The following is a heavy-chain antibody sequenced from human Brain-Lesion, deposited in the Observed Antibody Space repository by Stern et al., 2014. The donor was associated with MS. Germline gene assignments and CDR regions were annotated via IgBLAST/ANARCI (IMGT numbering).Heavy chain of an antibody. Sequence: QVQLVQSGAEVKKPGASVKVSCKASGYTFTGYYMYWGRQAPGQGLEWMGGINPNSGGTHYAQKFQGRVTMTRDTSITTAYMELSRLRSDDTAVYYCARGYYGSGRPQKGMDVWGQGTTVTVSS. D-gene: IGHD3-10*01. CDR1: GYTFTGYY. CDR3: ARGYYGSGRPQKGMDV. V-gene: IGHV1-2*02. J-gene: IGHJ6*02. CDR2: INPNSGGT.